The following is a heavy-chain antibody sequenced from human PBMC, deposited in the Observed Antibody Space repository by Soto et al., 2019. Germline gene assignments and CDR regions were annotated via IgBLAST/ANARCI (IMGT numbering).Heavy chain of an antibody. J-gene: IGHJ4*02. CDR1: GFTFSSYG. D-gene: IGHD1-1*01. CDR2: IWFDGTNK. Sequence: QVQLVESGGGVVQPGRSLRLSCAASGFTFSSYGMHWVRQAPGKGLEWVAVIWFDGTNKYYGDSVKGRFTISRDNSKNTLYLQMTSLRAEDTAVYYCAKSAQRREPDDFEYWGQGTLVTVSS. CDR3: AKSAQRREPDDFEY. V-gene: IGHV3-33*06.